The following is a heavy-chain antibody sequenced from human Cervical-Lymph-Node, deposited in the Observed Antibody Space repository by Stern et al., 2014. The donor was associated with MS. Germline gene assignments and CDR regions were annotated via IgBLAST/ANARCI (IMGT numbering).Heavy chain of an antibody. J-gene: IGHJ4*02. CDR3: AREGEYCSGSRCYPFLDY. V-gene: IGHV4-59*01. CDR2: IYHTGSV. Sequence: VQLQESGPGLVKPSETLSLTCTVSGGSLRSYYWNWIRPAPGKGLEWLGVIYHTGSVNYNPSLSSRVAMSVDTSKNQFSLTVSSVTAADTAVYYCAREGEYCSGSRCYPFLDYWGQGTLVTVSS. D-gene: IGHD2-15*01. CDR1: GGSLRSYY.